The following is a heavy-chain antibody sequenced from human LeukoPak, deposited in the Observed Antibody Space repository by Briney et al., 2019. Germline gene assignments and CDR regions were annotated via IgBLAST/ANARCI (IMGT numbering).Heavy chain of an antibody. D-gene: IGHD3-22*01. V-gene: IGHV4-59*08. CDR1: GGSISSYY. J-gene: IGHJ1*01. Sequence: SETLSLTCTVSGGSISSYYWSWIRQPPGKGLEWIGYFHYSGSTNYNPSLKSRVTISVDTSKNQFSLRLSYVTAADTAVYYCASIYYYDSSGSPSSRFFQHWGQGTLVTVSS. CDR3: ASIYYYDSSGSPSSRFFQH. CDR2: FHYSGST.